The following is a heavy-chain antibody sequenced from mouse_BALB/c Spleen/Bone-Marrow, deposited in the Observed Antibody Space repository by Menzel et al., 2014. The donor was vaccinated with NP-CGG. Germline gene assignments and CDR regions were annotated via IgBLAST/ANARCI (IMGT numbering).Heavy chain of an antibody. V-gene: IGHV1-39*01. CDR1: GYSFTGYN. J-gene: IGHJ4*01. Sequence: EVKLVESGPELEKPGASVKISCKASGYSFTGYNMNWVKQSNGKSLEWIGDIDPYYGGTSYNQKLKDKATLTVDKPSSTAYMQLKSLTSEDSAVYYCAISVSLRAMDYWGQGTSVTVSS. CDR3: AISVSLRAMDY. D-gene: IGHD1-1*01. CDR2: IDPYYGGT.